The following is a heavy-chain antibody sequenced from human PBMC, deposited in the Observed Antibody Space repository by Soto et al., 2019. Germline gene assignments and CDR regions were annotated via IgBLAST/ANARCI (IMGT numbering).Heavy chain of an antibody. CDR2: IIPIFGTG. J-gene: IGHJ4*02. Sequence: QVQLEQSGTEVKKPGSSVKVSCKASGGTFSTSTFTWVRQAPGQGLEWMGRIIPIFGTGDYAPKVQGRVLITADKSTSTVYMELSGLKAEDTAVCFCVRDAPIGSVFSGYDAIDSWGQGTLVTVSS. V-gene: IGHV1-69*08. CDR3: VRDAPIGSVFSGYDAIDS. D-gene: IGHD5-12*01. CDR1: GGTFSTST.